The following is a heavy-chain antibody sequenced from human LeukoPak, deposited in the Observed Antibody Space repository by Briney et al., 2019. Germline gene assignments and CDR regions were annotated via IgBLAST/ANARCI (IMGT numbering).Heavy chain of an antibody. CDR3: ARGSETFRGSWSWFDP. CDR1: GGSNSSYY. J-gene: IGHJ5*02. CDR2: IYTSGST. Sequence: PSETLSRTCTVSGGSNSSYYWSWIREPAGKGLEWIGRIYTSGSTNYNPSLKSRVTMSVDTSKNQFSLKLSSVTAADTAVYYCARGSETFRGSWSWFDPWGQGTLVTVSS. V-gene: IGHV4-4*07. D-gene: IGHD6-13*01.